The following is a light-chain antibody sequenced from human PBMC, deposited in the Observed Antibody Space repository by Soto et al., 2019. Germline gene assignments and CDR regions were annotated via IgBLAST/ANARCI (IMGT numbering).Light chain of an antibody. V-gene: IGKV3-11*01. CDR3: QQRSNWPGT. CDR2: DIS. CDR1: QSVAGS. J-gene: IGKJ1*01. Sequence: EFVLTQSPATLSLSPGERAILSCRASQSVAGSLAWYQQKPGQAPRLLIYDISTRAAAIPARFSGSGSGTDFTLTVSSLEPEDFAVYYCQQRSNWPGTFGQGTKVDIK.